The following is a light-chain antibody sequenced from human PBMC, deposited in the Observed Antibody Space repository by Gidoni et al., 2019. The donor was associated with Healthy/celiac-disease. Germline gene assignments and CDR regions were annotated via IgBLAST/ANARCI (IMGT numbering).Light chain of an antibody. J-gene: IGKJ2*01. CDR3: QQCYSTPYT. Sequence: DIVMIQSPDFLAVSLCERATINCKSSQSLLYSANNKNYLAWYQQKPGQPPKLLIYWASTRESGVPDRFSGSGSGTDFTLTISSLQAENVAVYYCQQCYSTPYTFGQETKLEIK. CDR1: QSLLYSANNKNY. V-gene: IGKV4-1*01. CDR2: WAS.